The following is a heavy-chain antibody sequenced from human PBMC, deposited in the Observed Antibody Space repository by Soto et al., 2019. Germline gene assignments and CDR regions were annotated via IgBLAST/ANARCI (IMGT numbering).Heavy chain of an antibody. CDR1: GFTFSDYW. CDR2: ISGSGGST. Sequence: GGSLRLSCAASGFTFSDYWMHWVRQAPGKGLEWVSAISGSGGSTYYADSVKGRFTISRDNSKNTLYLQMNSLRAEDTAVYYCAKGDPTVTTCGYWGQGTLVPVSS. D-gene: IGHD4-4*01. CDR3: AKGDPTVTTCGY. V-gene: IGHV3-23*01. J-gene: IGHJ4*02.